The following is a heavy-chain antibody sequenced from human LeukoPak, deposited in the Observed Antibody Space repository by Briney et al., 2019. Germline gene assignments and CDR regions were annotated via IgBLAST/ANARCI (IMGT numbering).Heavy chain of an antibody. CDR2: IYTSGCT. D-gene: IGHD6-19*01. V-gene: IGHV4-4*07. CDR3: ARVYSSGWYRNWYFDL. J-gene: IGHJ2*01. CDR1: GGSISSYY. Sequence: PSETLSLTCTVSGGSISSYYWSWIRQPAGKGLEWIGRIYTSGCTNYNPSLKSRVTMSVDTSKNQFSLKLSSVTAADTAVYYCARVYSSGWYRNWYFDLWGRGTLVTVSS.